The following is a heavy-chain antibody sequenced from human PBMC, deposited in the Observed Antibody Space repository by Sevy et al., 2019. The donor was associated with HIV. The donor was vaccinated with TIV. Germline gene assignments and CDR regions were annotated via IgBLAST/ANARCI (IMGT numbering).Heavy chain of an antibody. V-gene: IGHV4-59*01. Sequence: SETLSLTCTVSGGSISSYYWSWIRQPPGKGLEWIGCIYYSGSTNYNPSLKSRVTISVDTSKNQFSLKLSSVTAADTAVYYCARGVEMATIIYYYYYMDVWGKGTTVTVSS. J-gene: IGHJ6*03. CDR3: ARGVEMATIIYYYYYMDV. CDR2: IYYSGST. CDR1: GGSISSYY. D-gene: IGHD5-12*01.